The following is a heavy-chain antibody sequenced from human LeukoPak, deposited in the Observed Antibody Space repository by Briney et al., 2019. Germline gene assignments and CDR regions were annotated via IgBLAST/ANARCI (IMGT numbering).Heavy chain of an antibody. CDR1: GYTFTSYA. Sequence: ASVKVSCKASGYTFTSYAMNWVRQAPGQGLEWMGWINTNTGNPTYAQGFTGRFVFSLDTSVSTAYLQISSLKAEDTAVYYCARVRQYSSSWYIRVFGHDFDYWGQGTLVTVPS. V-gene: IGHV7-4-1*02. D-gene: IGHD6-13*01. CDR2: INTNTGNP. J-gene: IGHJ4*02. CDR3: ARVRQYSSSWYIRVFGHDFDY.